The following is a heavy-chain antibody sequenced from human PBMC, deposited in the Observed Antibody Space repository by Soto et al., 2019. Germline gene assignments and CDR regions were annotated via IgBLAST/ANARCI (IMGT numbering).Heavy chain of an antibody. V-gene: IGHV4-31*03. CDR2: IYYSGST. CDR3: ARASLVRGPYADY. D-gene: IGHD3-10*01. J-gene: IGHJ4*02. Sequence: SETLSLTCTVSGGSISSGGYYWSWIRQHPGKGLEWIGYIYYSGSTYYNPSLKSRVTISVDTSKNQFSLKLSSVTAADTAVYYCARASLVRGPYADYWGQGTLVTVSS. CDR1: GGSISSGGYY.